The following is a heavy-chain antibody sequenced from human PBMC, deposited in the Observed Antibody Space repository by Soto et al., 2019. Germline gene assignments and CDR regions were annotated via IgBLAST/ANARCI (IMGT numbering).Heavy chain of an antibody. V-gene: IGHV3-23*01. J-gene: IGHJ4*02. D-gene: IGHD7-27*01. CDR3: RQANPPDY. Sequence: GGSLRLSCAASGFTFSSYVMSWVRQAPGKGLEWVSTISGSGVSTYYADSVKGRFTISRDNSKKTLSLQMNSLRAEDTAIYYCRQANPPDYWGRGTLVTVSS. CDR1: GFTFSSYV. CDR2: ISGSGVST.